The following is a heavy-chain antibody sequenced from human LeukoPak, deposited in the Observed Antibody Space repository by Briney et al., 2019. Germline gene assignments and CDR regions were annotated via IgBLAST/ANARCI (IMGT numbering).Heavy chain of an antibody. Sequence: SETLSLTCTVSGGSISSSSYYWSWIRQPPEKGLEWIGYIYYSGSTNYNPSLKSRVTISIDTSKNQFSLRLSSVTAADTAVYYCARSASGGWEQERYYYYYGVDVWGQGTTVTVSS. CDR2: IYYSGST. J-gene: IGHJ6*02. CDR3: ARSASGGWEQERYYYYYGVDV. V-gene: IGHV4-61*01. CDR1: GGSISSSSYY. D-gene: IGHD6-19*01.